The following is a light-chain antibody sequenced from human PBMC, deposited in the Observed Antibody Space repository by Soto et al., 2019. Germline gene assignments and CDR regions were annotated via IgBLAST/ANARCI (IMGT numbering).Light chain of an antibody. Sequence: EIVRTQSPANLSVSAGERETISWRASQSVSSNLAWYQQKPGRAPRLRIDGASTRATSIPDRCSGGGSGTDFTLTSSRLEPEDFAVYYCQQFRSYPLTFGGGTKVEIK. CDR3: QQFRSYPLT. V-gene: IGKV3D-15*01. J-gene: IGKJ4*01. CDR1: QSVSSN. CDR2: GAS.